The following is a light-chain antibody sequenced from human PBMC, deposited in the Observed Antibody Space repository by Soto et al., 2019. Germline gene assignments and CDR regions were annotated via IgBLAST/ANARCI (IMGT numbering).Light chain of an antibody. V-gene: IGLV2-14*01. CDR1: SSDIGGYSY. Sequence: QSALTQPASVSGSPGQSITVSCTGTSSDIGGYSYVSWYQHHPGKAPKLLIYEVINRPSGVSIRFSGSKSGNTASLTISGLQAEDEADYYCSSYTSSSTLVVFGTGTKVTVL. CDR3: SSYTSSSTLVV. CDR2: EVI. J-gene: IGLJ1*01.